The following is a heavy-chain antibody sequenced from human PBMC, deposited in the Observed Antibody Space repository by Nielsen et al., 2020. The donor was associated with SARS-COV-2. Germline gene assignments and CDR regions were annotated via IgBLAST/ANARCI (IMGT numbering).Heavy chain of an antibody. CDR2: INHSGGT. V-gene: IGHV4-34*01. Sequence: SETLSLTCAVYGGSFSGYYWSWIRQPPGKGLEWIGEINHSGGTNYNPSLKSRVTIAVDTSKNQLSLKLSSVTAADTAVYYCARVSDGDYLYYYYYMDVWGKGTTVTVSS. J-gene: IGHJ6*03. CDR3: ARVSDGDYLYYYYYMDV. D-gene: IGHD4-17*01. CDR1: GGSFSGYY.